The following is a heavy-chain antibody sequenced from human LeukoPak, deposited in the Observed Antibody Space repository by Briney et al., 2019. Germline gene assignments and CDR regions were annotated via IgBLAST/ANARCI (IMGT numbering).Heavy chain of an antibody. Sequence: GASVKVSCKASGYTFTSYDINWVRQATGQGLEWMGIINPSGGSTSYAQKFQGRVTMTRDTSTSTVYMELSSLRSEDTAVYYCARDLFPTPGPPGPVDYWGQGTLVTVSS. J-gene: IGHJ4*02. V-gene: IGHV1-46*01. CDR1: GYTFTSYD. CDR2: INPSGGST. CDR3: ARDLFPTPGPPGPVDY. D-gene: IGHD4-23*01.